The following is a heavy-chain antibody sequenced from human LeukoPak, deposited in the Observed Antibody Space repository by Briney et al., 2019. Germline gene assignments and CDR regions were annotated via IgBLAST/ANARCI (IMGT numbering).Heavy chain of an antibody. D-gene: IGHD3-22*01. CDR1: GDSISSGDYY. J-gene: IGHJ4*02. V-gene: IGHV4-61*02. CDR2: IYASGRT. CDR3: ARAIDSRGYQFKGFDY. Sequence: SETLSLTCTVSGDSISSGDYYWDWIRQPAGKELEWIGRIYASGRTDYKSSLKSRATISADTSKNQFSLRLSSVTAADTAMYFCARAIDSRGYQFKGFDYWGQGTLVTVSS.